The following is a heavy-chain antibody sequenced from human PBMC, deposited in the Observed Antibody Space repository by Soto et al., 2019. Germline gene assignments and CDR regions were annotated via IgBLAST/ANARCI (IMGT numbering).Heavy chain of an antibody. CDR3: ARGARASIAAPGWYYFDY. Sequence: ASVKVSCKASGYTFTSYGISWVRQAPGQGLEWMGWISAYNGNTNYAQKLQGRVTMATDTSTSTAYMELRSLRSDDTAVYYCARGARASIAAPGWYYFDYWGQGTLVTVSS. J-gene: IGHJ4*02. D-gene: IGHD6-6*01. CDR2: ISAYNGNT. CDR1: GYTFTSYG. V-gene: IGHV1-18*04.